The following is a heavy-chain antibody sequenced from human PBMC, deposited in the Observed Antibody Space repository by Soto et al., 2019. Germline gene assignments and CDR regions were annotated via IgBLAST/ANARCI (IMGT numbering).Heavy chain of an antibody. CDR2: IKSGGSSI. V-gene: IGHV3-74*01. J-gene: IGHJ3*02. CDR3: SRGHNYSLTLDAFDM. Sequence: GGSLRLSCAAAGFTFSSYWMHWVRQAPGKGLVWVSRIKSGGSSISYADSVRGRFTTSRDNAKNTLHLQMTSLRAEDTAMYYCSRGHNYSLTLDAFDMWGQGTMVTVSS. D-gene: IGHD2-21*01. CDR1: GFTFSSYW.